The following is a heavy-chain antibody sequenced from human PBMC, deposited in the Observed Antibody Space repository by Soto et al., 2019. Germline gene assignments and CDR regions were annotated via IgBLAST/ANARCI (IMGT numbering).Heavy chain of an antibody. CDR3: TTTGYCSGGSCYLGPYYYGMDV. CDR2: IKSKTDGGTT. V-gene: IGHV3-15*01. J-gene: IGHJ6*02. Sequence: PGGSLRLSCAASGFTFSNAWMSWVRQAPGKGLEWVGRIKSKTDGGTTDYAAPVKGRFTISRDDSKNTLYLQMNSLKTEDTAVYYCTTTGYCSGGSCYLGPYYYGMDVWGQGTTVTVSS. D-gene: IGHD2-15*01. CDR1: GFTFSNAW.